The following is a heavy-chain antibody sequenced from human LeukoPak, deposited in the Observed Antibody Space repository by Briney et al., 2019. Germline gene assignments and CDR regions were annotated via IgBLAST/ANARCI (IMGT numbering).Heavy chain of an antibody. J-gene: IGHJ5*02. CDR2: ISPYNDNT. V-gene: IGHV1-18*01. D-gene: IGHD3-3*01. CDR3: ARGPYLTIFGVVINTSNWFDP. CDR1: GYTFTNYG. Sequence: ASVKVSCKASGYTFTNYGITWVRQAPGQGLEWMGWISPYNDNTNYAQKLQDRVTMTTDTSPSTAYMELRSLRSDDTAVYYCARGPYLTIFGVVINTSNWFDPWGQGTLVTVSS.